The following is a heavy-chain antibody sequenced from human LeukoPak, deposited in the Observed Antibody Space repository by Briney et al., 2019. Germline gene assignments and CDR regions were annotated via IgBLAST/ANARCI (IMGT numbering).Heavy chain of an antibody. V-gene: IGHV3-7*01. CDR2: IKPDGSES. Sequence: AGGSLRLSCAASGFIFNNYFMSCVRQAPGKGLEWVANIKPDGSESYYIDSVKGRFTLSRDNAKNSLDMHMNSLRAEDTAVYYCARWGVVWGIDYWGQGTLVTVSS. D-gene: IGHD3-16*01. CDR3: ARWGVVWGIDY. J-gene: IGHJ4*02. CDR1: GFIFNNYF.